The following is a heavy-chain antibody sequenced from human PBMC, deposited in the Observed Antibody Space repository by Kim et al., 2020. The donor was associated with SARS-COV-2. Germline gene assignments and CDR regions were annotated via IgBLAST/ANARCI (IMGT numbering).Heavy chain of an antibody. J-gene: IGHJ6*02. V-gene: IGHV3-23*01. Sequence: GGSLRLSCAASGFTLRTYAMSWVRQAPGKGLEWVSGITCSGGSTYYADSVKGRFTISRDKSKNTLYLQMNSLRAEDTAVYYCAKLAVADSCYYGMDVWGQGTTVTVSS. CDR3: AKLAVADSCYYGMDV. D-gene: IGHD6-19*01. CDR1: GFTLRTYA. CDR2: ITCSGGST.